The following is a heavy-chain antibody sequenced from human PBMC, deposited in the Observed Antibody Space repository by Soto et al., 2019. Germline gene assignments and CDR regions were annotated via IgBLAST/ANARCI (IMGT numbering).Heavy chain of an antibody. CDR1: GYTFTSYG. J-gene: IGHJ4*02. Sequence: ASVKVSCTASGYTFTSYGISGVRQAPGQGLEWMGWISAYNGNTNYAQKLQGRVTMTTDTSTSTAYMELRSLRSDDTAVYYCARDRKNFWSGYYIEFDYWGQGTLVTVSS. CDR2: ISAYNGNT. CDR3: ARDRKNFWSGYYIEFDY. D-gene: IGHD3-3*01. V-gene: IGHV1-18*01.